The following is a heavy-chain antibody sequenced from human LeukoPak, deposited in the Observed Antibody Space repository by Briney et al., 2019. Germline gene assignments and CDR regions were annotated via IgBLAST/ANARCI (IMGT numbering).Heavy chain of an antibody. CDR2: ISSSSSTI. Sequence: PGGSLRLSCAASGFTFSSYEMNWVRQAPGKGLEWVSYISSSSSTIYYADSVKGRFTISRDNAKNSLYLQMNSLRAEDTAVYYCARDPGYSYGSNAFDIWGQGTMVTVSS. D-gene: IGHD5-18*01. J-gene: IGHJ3*02. CDR1: GFTFSSYE. CDR3: ARDPGYSYGSNAFDI. V-gene: IGHV3-48*01.